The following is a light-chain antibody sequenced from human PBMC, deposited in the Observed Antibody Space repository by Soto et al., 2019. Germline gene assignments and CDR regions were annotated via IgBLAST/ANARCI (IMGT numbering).Light chain of an antibody. J-gene: IGLJ2*01. Sequence: QSVLNQPASVSGSPGQSITISCTGTSSDVGDYNYVSWYQQHPGKAPKLMIYDVSNRPSGVSNRFSGSKSGNTASLTVSGLQAEDEADYYCSSYTSSSTLVFGGGTK. CDR2: DVS. V-gene: IGLV2-14*01. CDR3: SSYTSSSTLV. CDR1: SSDVGDYNY.